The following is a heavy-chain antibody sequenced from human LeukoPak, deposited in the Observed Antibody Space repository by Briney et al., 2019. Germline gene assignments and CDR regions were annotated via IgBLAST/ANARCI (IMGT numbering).Heavy chain of an antibody. CDR3: AKETDYGDYLLDY. V-gene: IGHV3-23*01. CDR1: GFTFSSYA. CDR2: ISGSGGST. Sequence: QAGGSLRLSCAASGFTFSSYAMSWVRQAPGRGLEWVSAISGSGGSTYYADSVKGRFTISRDNSKNTLYLQMNSLRAEDTAVYYCAKETDYGDYLLDYWGQGTLVTVSS. J-gene: IGHJ4*02. D-gene: IGHD4-17*01.